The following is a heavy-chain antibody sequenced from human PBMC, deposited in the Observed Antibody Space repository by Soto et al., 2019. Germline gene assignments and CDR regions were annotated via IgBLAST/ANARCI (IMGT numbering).Heavy chain of an antibody. D-gene: IGHD2-15*01. CDR1: GGSIGNDDYC. J-gene: IGHJ4*02. CDR3: ATVIPATRYFAY. Sequence: SETLSLTCTVSGGSIGNDDYCWSWVRQPPGKGLEWIGYIYHSGTTYYNPSLTSRVTISVDGSNNQFSLKLTSMTAADTAVYYCATVIPATRYFAYWGQGILVTVSS. V-gene: IGHV4-30-2*01. CDR2: IYHSGTT.